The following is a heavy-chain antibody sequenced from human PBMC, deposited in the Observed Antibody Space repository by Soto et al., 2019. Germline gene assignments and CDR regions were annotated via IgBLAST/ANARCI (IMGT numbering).Heavy chain of an antibody. Sequence: QVQLVESGGGVVQPGRSLRLSCAASGFTFSSYGMHWVRQAPGKGLEWVAVIWYDGSNKYYADSVKGRFTISRDNSKNTLYLQMNSLRAEDTALYYCARDRIVPGAFRYYMDVWGKGTTVTVSS. V-gene: IGHV3-33*01. CDR1: GFTFSSYG. J-gene: IGHJ6*03. CDR3: ARDRIVPGAFRYYMDV. CDR2: IWYDGSNK. D-gene: IGHD3-22*01.